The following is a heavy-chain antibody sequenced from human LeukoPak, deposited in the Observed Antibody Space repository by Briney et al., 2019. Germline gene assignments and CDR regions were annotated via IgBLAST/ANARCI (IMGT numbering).Heavy chain of an antibody. D-gene: IGHD3-16*01. CDR1: GGTFSSYA. J-gene: IGHJ4*02. V-gene: IGHV1-69*04. Sequence: GASVKVSCKASGGTFSSYAISWVRQAPGQGLEWMGRVIPILGIANYAQKFQGRVTITADKSTSTAYMELSSLRSEDTAVYYCARGPWDYPDYWGQGTLVTVSS. CDR3: ARGPWDYPDY. CDR2: VIPILGIA.